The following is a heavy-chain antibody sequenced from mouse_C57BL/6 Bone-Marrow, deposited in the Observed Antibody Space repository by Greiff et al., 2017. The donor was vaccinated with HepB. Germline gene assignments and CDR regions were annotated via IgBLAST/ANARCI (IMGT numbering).Heavy chain of an antibody. CDR1: GYTFTTYP. CDR3: ALGDYEGMDY. J-gene: IGHJ4*01. D-gene: IGHD2-4*01. CDR2: FHPYNDDT. V-gene: IGHV1-47*01. Sequence: VKVVESGAELVKPGASVKMSCKASGYTFTTYPIEWMKQNHGKSLEWIGNFHPYNDDTKYNEKFKGKATLTVEKSSSTVYLELSRLTSDDSAVYYCALGDYEGMDYWGQGTSVTVSS.